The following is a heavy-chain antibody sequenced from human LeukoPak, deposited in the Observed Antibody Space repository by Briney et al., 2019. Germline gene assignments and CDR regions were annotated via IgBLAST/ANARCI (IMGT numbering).Heavy chain of an antibody. CDR3: GRVSLYSRLFDY. Sequence: SVTVSCKASGYSFTGYYMHWVRQAPGHGIEWMGWINPNSGGTSYAQKFQGRVTMTRDTSISTAYMELSRLRSGHTVVYYCGRVSLYSRLFDYGGEGTLVTVSS. CDR1: GYSFTGYY. D-gene: IGHD2-21*01. V-gene: IGHV1-2*02. CDR2: INPNSGGT. J-gene: IGHJ4*02.